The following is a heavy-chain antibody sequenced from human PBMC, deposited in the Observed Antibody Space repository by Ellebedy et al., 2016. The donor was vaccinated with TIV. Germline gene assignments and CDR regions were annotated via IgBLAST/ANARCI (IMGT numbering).Heavy chain of an antibody. Sequence: GESLKISXEGSGYSFTNYWIAWVRQMPGKGLEWMEIIYPGDSDTRYGPSFQGQVTISADKSISTAYLQWSGLKASDTAIYYCARRGTMFRRNYYGMDVWGQGTTVIVSS. D-gene: IGHD3-10*02. V-gene: IGHV5-51*01. CDR1: GYSFTNYW. CDR3: ARRGTMFRRNYYGMDV. CDR2: IYPGDSDT. J-gene: IGHJ6*02.